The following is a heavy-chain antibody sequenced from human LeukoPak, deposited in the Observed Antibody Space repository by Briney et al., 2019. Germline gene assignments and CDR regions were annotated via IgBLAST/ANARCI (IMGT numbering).Heavy chain of an antibody. Sequence: KTSETLSLTCTVSGGSISSYYWSWIRQPPGKGLEWIGYIYYSGSTNYNPSLKSRVTISVDTSKNQFSLKLSSVTAADTAVYYCARGLRFLKWSIDNWFDPWGEGTLGTVSS. D-gene: IGHD3-3*01. CDR2: IYYSGST. V-gene: IGHV4-59*01. J-gene: IGHJ5*02. CDR3: ARGLRFLKWSIDNWFDP. CDR1: GGSISSYY.